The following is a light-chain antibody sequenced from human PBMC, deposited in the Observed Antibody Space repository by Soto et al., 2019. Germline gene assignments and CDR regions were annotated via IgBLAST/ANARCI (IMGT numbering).Light chain of an antibody. CDR1: QGISSW. J-gene: IGKJ4*01. CDR2: DAS. CDR3: QQSYRTPLA. Sequence: IQTPRAAFTVSAAVGDRVTITCRASQGISSWLAWYQQKPGKAPKLLIYDASSLQSGVPSRFSGSGAGTDFTLTINSLQPEDFATYYCQQSYRTPLAFGGGTKVDIK. V-gene: IGKV1-12*01.